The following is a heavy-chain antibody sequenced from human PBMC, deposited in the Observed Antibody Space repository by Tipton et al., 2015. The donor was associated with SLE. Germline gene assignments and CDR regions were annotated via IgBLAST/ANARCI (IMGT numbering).Heavy chain of an antibody. CDR1: GGSFSDYY. CDR2: INRSGST. CDR3: ARRPYDFWSGYPSAYFHH. V-gene: IGHV4-34*01. D-gene: IGHD3-3*01. Sequence: SLTCAVYGGSFSDYYWSWVRQPPGKGLEWIGEINRSGSTNYNPSLKSRVSMSVDTSKNQFSLKLSSVTAADTAVYYCARRPYDFWSGYPSAYFHHWGQGTLVTVSS. J-gene: IGHJ1*01.